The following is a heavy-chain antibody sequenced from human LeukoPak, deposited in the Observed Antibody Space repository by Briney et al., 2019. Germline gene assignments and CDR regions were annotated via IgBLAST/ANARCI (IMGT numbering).Heavy chain of an antibody. Sequence: GGSLRLSCAASGFTFSSYSMNWVRQAPGKGLEWVSFISSSSTYIYYADSLKGRFTISRDNSKNTLYLQMNSLRAEDTAVYYCAKDFKLLWFGEPPSSSCFDYWGQGTLVTVSS. CDR2: ISSSSTYI. CDR3: AKDFKLLWFGEPPSSSCFDY. V-gene: IGHV3-21*01. CDR1: GFTFSSYS. J-gene: IGHJ4*02. D-gene: IGHD3-10*01.